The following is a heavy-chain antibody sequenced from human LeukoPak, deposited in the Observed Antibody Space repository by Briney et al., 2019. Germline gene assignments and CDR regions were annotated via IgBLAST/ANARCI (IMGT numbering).Heavy chain of an antibody. CDR3: AKVQPGPGIYVAMDV. Sequence: GGCLWVSCVPPGFTLSGCVMMWVCPAPGKGLECVSPINPSGDSTYYADSVKGRFTISRDNSKNTLYLQMNSLRAEDTAVYYCAKVQPGPGIYVAMDVWGQGTTVTVSS. D-gene: IGHD3-16*01. CDR2: INPSGDST. J-gene: IGHJ6*02. V-gene: IGHV3-23*01. CDR1: GFTLSGCV.